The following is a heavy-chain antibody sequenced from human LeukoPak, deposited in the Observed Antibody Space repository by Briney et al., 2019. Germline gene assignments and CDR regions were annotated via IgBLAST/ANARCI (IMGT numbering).Heavy chain of an antibody. J-gene: IGHJ3*02. D-gene: IGHD3-3*01. V-gene: IGHV1-69*05. CDR2: ILPIFGTV. CDR1: GFTFTAYY. Sequence: GASVKVSCKTSGFTFTAYYMHWVRQAPGQGLEWMGGILPIFGTVNYAQKFQGRVTISTDESTITAYMELSSLRSEDTAVYYCARAQDHDFWSGYLRAGDAFDIWGQGTMVIVSS. CDR3: ARAQDHDFWSGYLRAGDAFDI.